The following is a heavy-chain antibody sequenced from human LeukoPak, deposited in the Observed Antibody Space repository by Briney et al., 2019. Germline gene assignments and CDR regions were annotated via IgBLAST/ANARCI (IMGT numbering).Heavy chain of an antibody. J-gene: IGHJ4*02. V-gene: IGHV1-46*01. CDR2: INPSGGST. CDR3: ARGQRLVGATTLLAFDY. D-gene: IGHD1-26*01. CDR1: GYTFTSYY. Sequence: GASVKVSCKASGYTFTSYYIHWVRQAPGEGLEWMGIINPSGGSTRYAQKFQGRVTMTRDTSTSTVYMELGSLRSEDTAVYYCARGQRLVGATTLLAFDYWGQGTLVTVSS.